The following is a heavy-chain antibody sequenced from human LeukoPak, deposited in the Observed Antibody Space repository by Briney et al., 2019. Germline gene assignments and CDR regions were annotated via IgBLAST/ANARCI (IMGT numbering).Heavy chain of an antibody. Sequence: LPGKSLRLSCAASGFTFNNYGMHWVRQAPGKGLEWVSGISWNSGSIGYADSVKGRFTISRDNAKNSLYLQMNSLRAEDTALYYCAKDTGDRDSSGYVSVEAYYFDYWGQGTLVTVSS. D-gene: IGHD3-22*01. J-gene: IGHJ4*02. CDR1: GFTFNNYG. V-gene: IGHV3-9*01. CDR3: AKDTGDRDSSGYVSVEAYYFDY. CDR2: ISWNSGSI.